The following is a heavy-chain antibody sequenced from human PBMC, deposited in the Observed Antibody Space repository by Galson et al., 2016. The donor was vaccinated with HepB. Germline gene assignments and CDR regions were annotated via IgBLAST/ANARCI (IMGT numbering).Heavy chain of an antibody. D-gene: IGHD6-19*01. J-gene: IGHJ1*01. CDR2: ISYDGSDK. CDR1: GFIFSNYA. Sequence: SLRLSCAASGFIFSNYAMYWVRQAPGKGLGWVAVISYDGSDKDYADPVKGRFTISRDNSQNTLYLQMRSLKSEDTAVYYCALGIAVARSSYFQHWGQGALVTISS. V-gene: IGHV3-30*03. CDR3: ALGIAVARSSYFQH.